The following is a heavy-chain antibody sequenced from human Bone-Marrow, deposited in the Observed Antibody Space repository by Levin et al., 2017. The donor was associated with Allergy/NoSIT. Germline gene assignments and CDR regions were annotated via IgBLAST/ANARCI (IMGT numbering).Heavy chain of an antibody. D-gene: IGHD3-10*01. J-gene: IGHJ6*03. CDR3: ATRYYDSGGDKDYSLYMDV. Sequence: GESLKISCVVSGLTFSNYWMYWVRQAPGKGLVWVSRINRDGSSTSFADSVKGRFTISRDNAKNTLYLQMNSLRGEASAVYYCATRYYDSGGDKDYSLYMDVWGKGTTVTVSS. CDR1: GLTFSNYW. V-gene: IGHV3-74*01. CDR2: INRDGSST.